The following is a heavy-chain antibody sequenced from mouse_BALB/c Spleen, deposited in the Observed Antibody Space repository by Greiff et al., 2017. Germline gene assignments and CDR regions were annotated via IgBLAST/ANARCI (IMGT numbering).Heavy chain of an antibody. CDR3: ARGGYYGSSYDWYFDV. J-gene: IGHJ1*01. CDR1: GFTFSSYA. Sequence: EVNVVESGGGLVKPGGSLKLSCAASGFTFSSYAMSWVRQTPEKRLEWVASISSGGSTYYPDSVKGRFTISRDNARNILYLQMSSLRSEDTAMYYCARGGYYGSSYDWYFDVWGAGTTVTVSS. V-gene: IGHV5-6-5*01. CDR2: ISSGGST. D-gene: IGHD1-1*01.